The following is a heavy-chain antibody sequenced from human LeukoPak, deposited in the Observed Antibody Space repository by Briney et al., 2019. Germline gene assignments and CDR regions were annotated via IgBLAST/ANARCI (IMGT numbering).Heavy chain of an antibody. CDR2: IYYSGST. Sequence: SETLSPTCTVSGGSISSYYWSRIRQPPGKGLEWIGYIYYSGSTNYNPSLKSRVTISVDTSKNQFSLKLSSVTAADTAVYYCARGHRDGYVSLYYYGMDVWGQGTTVTVSS. D-gene: IGHD5-24*01. J-gene: IGHJ6*02. V-gene: IGHV4-59*01. CDR1: GGSISSYY. CDR3: ARGHRDGYVSLYYYGMDV.